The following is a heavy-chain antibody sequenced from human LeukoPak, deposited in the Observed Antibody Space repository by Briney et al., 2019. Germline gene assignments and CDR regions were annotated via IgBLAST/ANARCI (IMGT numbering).Heavy chain of an antibody. V-gene: IGHV3-23*01. J-gene: IGHJ6*02. CDR1: GFTFSSYA. CDR2: ISGSGGST. CDR3: ARAIVVVAATPLYYGMDV. D-gene: IGHD2-15*01. Sequence: PGGSLRLSCAASGFTFSSYAMSWVRQAPGKGLEWVSAISGSGGSTYYADSVKGRFTISRDNSKNTLYLQMNSLRAEDTAVYYCARAIVVVAATPLYYGMDVWGQGTTVTVSS.